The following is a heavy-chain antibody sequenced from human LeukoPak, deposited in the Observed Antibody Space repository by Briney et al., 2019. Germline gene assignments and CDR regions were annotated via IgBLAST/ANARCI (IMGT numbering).Heavy chain of an antibody. CDR1: GFXFSSYG. Sequence: GRSLRLSCAASGFXFSSYGIHWVRQAPGKGLKWVAVISYDGSNKYYADSVKGRFTISRDNSKSTLYLQMNSLRAEDTAVYYCAKDDQHYGDYPGWFDPWGQGTLVTVSS. V-gene: IGHV3-30*18. CDR2: ISYDGSNK. D-gene: IGHD4-17*01. CDR3: AKDDQHYGDYPGWFDP. J-gene: IGHJ5*02.